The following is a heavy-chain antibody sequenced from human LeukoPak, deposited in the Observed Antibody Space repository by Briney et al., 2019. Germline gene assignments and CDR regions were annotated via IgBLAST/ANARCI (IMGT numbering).Heavy chain of an antibody. J-gene: IGHJ5*02. CDR3: ARGRYYYGSGSYFDP. CDR1: GGSFSGYY. CDR2: INHSGST. D-gene: IGHD3-10*01. Sequence: SETLSLTCTVSGGSFSGYYWSWIRQPPGKGLEWIGEINHSGSTNYNPSLKSRVTISVDTSKNQFSLKLSSVTAADTAVYYCARGRYYYGSGSYFDPWGQGTLVTVSS. V-gene: IGHV4-34*01.